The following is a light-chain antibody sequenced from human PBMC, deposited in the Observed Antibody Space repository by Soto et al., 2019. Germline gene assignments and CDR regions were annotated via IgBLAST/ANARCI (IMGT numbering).Light chain of an antibody. V-gene: IGKV3-20*01. Sequence: EIVLTHSPATLPLSPVERATLSFSSSQSLSSINLAWFQQKPGQAPRLLIYGTSSRATGIPDRFSGSGSGTDFTLTISSLEPEDFAVYYCQQYTNWPPITFGQGTRLEIK. CDR3: QQYTNWPPIT. CDR2: GTS. J-gene: IGKJ5*01. CDR1: QSLSSIN.